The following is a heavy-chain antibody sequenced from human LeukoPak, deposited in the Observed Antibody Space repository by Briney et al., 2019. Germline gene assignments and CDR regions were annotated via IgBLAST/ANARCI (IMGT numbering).Heavy chain of an antibody. V-gene: IGHV4-4*07. CDR2: IYSSGST. CDR3: ARVADILTGYALYYYAMDV. D-gene: IGHD3-9*01. J-gene: IGHJ6*02. CDR1: AGSISNSY. Sequence: SETLSLTCTVSAGSISNSYWSWTRQPAGKGLEWIGRIYSSGSTDYNPSLKSQVTMSIDTSNNQFSLRLTSVTAADTAVYYCARVADILTGYALYYYAMDVWGQGTTVTVSS.